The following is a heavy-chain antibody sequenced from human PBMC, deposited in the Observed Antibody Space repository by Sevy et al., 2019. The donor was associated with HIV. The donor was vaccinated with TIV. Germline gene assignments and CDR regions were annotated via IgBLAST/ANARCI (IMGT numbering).Heavy chain of an antibody. CDR2: IYPGDSDT. CDR3: ARHPQPDIVVLPFAIGAWFDP. Sequence: GESLKISCKGSGYSFSNYWIAWVRQMPGKGLEWVGIIYPGDSDTRYSPSFKGQVTISADKSISTAYLKWSSLKASDTAMYYCARHPQPDIVVLPFAIGAWFDPWGQGTLVTVSS. D-gene: IGHD2-2*02. J-gene: IGHJ5*02. CDR1: GYSFSNYW. V-gene: IGHV5-51*01.